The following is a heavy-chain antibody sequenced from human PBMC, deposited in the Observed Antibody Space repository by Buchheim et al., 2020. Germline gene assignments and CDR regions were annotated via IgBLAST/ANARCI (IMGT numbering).Heavy chain of an antibody. CDR2: INHSGST. D-gene: IGHD3-16*01. Sequence: QVQLQQWGAGLLKPSETLSLTCAVYGGSFSGYYWSWIRQPPGKGLEWIGEINHSGSTNYNPSLKSRVTISVDTSKNQLSLKLSSVTAADTAVYYCARRLMSGDYYFDYWGQGTL. V-gene: IGHV4-34*01. J-gene: IGHJ4*02. CDR1: GGSFSGYY. CDR3: ARRLMSGDYYFDY.